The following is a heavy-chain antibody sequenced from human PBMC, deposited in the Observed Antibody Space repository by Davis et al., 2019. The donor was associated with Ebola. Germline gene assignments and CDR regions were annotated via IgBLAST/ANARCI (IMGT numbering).Heavy chain of an antibody. CDR3: ARAQFPTTSDH. D-gene: IGHD1-1*01. CDR2: INPHYGNT. CDR1: GYTFTNYG. J-gene: IGHJ4*02. Sequence: ASVKVSCKASGYTFTNYGITWVRQAPEQGLEWMGWINPHYGNTNYAQNVQGRVTMTTDTSTSTAYMEVGSLKSDDTAVYYCARAQFPTTSDHWGQGTLVTVSS. V-gene: IGHV1-18*04.